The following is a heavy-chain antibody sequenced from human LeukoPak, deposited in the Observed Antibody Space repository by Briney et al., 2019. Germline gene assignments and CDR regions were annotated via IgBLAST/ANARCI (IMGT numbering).Heavy chain of an antibody. CDR3: ARHAGWRAPGDY. J-gene: IGHJ4*02. V-gene: IGHV4-59*08. Sequence: SETLSLTCTVSGGSISNYYWSWIRQPPGKGLEWIGYISHSGSTNYSPSLKSRVTISLDTSKNQFSLKLSSVTAADTAVYYCARHAGWRAPGDYWGQGTLVTVSS. D-gene: IGHD2-15*01. CDR1: GGSISNYY. CDR2: ISHSGST.